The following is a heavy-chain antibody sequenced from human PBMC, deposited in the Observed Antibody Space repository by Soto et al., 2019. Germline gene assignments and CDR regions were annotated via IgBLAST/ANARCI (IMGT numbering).Heavy chain of an antibody. V-gene: IGHV4-59*01. CDR2: IYYSGST. J-gene: IGHJ4*02. Sequence: SETLSLTCTVSGGSISSYYWSWIRQPPGKGLEWIGYIYYSGSTNYNPSLKSRVTISVDTSKNQFSLKLGSVTAADTAVYYCASTLTGYPALDYWGQGTLVTVSS. D-gene: IGHD3-9*01. CDR3: ASTLTGYPALDY. CDR1: GGSISSYY.